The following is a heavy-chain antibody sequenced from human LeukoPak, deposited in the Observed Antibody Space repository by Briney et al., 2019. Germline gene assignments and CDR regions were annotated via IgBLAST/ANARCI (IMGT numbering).Heavy chain of an antibody. V-gene: IGHV1-3*01. CDR3: ARKDSSGWNAFDI. CDR1: GYTFTSYA. J-gene: IGHJ3*02. D-gene: IGHD6-19*01. Sequence: ASVKVSCKASGYTFTSYAMHWVRQAPGQRLEWMGWINAGNGNTKYSQKFQGRVTITRDTSASTAYMELSSLRSEDTAVYYCARKDSSGWNAFDIWGQGTMVTVSS. CDR2: INAGNGNT.